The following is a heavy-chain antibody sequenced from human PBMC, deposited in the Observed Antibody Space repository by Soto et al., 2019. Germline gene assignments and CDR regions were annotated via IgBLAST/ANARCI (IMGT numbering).Heavy chain of an antibody. CDR2: IFHDGTT. J-gene: IGHJ6*02. Sequence: QVQLQESGPGLVHPSGTLSLTCAVSGDSISTTYWWIWVRLPPGKGLEWIGDIFHDGTTNYNPSLQSRVSISVDKFQNQFSLRLTSVTAADTAIYYCARGYGLDVWGQGTTVTVSS. V-gene: IGHV4-4*02. CDR1: GDSISTTYW. CDR3: ARGYGLDV.